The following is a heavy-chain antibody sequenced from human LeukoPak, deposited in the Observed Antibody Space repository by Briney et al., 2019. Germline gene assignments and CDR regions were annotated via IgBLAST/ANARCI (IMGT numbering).Heavy chain of an antibody. Sequence: GGSLRLSCAASGFTFSSYGMHWVRQAPGKGLEWVAFIRYDGSNKYYADSVKGRFTISRDNSKNTLYLQMNSLRAEDTAVYYCAKVWAGGETGTTNYFDYWGQGTLVTVSS. CDR2: IRYDGSNK. CDR3: AKVWAGGETGTTNYFDY. J-gene: IGHJ4*02. V-gene: IGHV3-30*02. CDR1: GFTFSSYG. D-gene: IGHD1-7*01.